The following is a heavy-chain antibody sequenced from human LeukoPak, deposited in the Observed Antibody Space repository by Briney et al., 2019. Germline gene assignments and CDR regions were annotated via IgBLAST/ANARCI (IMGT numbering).Heavy chain of an antibody. D-gene: IGHD1-1*01. Sequence: SETLSLTCTVSGGSISSHYWNWIRQPPGKGLEWIGYIYYSGSTNYNPSLKSRVTISVDTSKNQFSLKLNSVTAADTALYFCARLIYNTYTNNWRFDYWGQGTLVTISS. CDR3: ARLIYNTYTNNWRFDY. J-gene: IGHJ4*02. CDR2: IYYSGST. V-gene: IGHV4-59*08. CDR1: GGSISSHY.